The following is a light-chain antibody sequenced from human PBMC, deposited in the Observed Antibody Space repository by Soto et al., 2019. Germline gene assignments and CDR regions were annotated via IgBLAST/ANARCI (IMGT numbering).Light chain of an antibody. CDR3: QQFNNWPWT. CDR2: GAS. Sequence: EIVMTQSPATLSVSAGDRATLSCRASQSISDTLAWYQQKPGQAPRLLIYGASTRAPGFPARFSGSGSGTDFTLTISSLQSEDFAVYYCQQFNNWPWTFGQGTKVEIK. V-gene: IGKV3-15*01. J-gene: IGKJ1*01. CDR1: QSISDT.